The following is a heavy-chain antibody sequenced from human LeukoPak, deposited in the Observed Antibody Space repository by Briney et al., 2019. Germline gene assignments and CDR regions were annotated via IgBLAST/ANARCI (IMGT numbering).Heavy chain of an antibody. CDR3: ARHCGSSSPTGAYGMDV. Sequence: GESLKISCKGSGYSFTSYWIGWVRQMPGKGLEWVGVIYPGDSDTRYSPSFQGQVTISADKSISTAYLQWSSLKASDTAMYYCARHCGSSSPTGAYGMDVWGQGTTVTVSS. V-gene: IGHV5-51*01. D-gene: IGHD6-13*01. J-gene: IGHJ6*02. CDR1: GYSFTSYW. CDR2: IYPGDSDT.